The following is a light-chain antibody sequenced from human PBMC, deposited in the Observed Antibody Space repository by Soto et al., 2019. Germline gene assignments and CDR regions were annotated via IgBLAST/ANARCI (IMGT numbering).Light chain of an antibody. CDR2: DVS. V-gene: IGKV1-5*01. Sequence: EIRMTQSASSLSASVGDGVNMXCRASQSISAGLVWFQQKPGKAPKFLTYDVSTLESGAPLRFSGSGSGTEFTPTINSLQPDDFATYYCQSYRNFSWTFGQGTKVDIK. CDR1: QSISAG. J-gene: IGKJ1*01. CDR3: QSYRNFSWT.